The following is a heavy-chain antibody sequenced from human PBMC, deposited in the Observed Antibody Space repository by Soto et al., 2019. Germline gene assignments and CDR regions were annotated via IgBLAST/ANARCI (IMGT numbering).Heavy chain of an antibody. J-gene: IGHJ4*02. D-gene: IGHD1-26*01. CDR3: ARDHHFIVGATTGIFDY. V-gene: IGHV1-18*01. CDR1: GYTFTSYG. CDR2: ISAYNGNT. Sequence: ASVKVSCKASGYTFTSYGISWVRQAPGQGLEWMGWISAYNGNTNYAQKLQGRVTMTTDTSTSTAYMELRSLRSDDTAVYYCARDHHFIVGATTGIFDYWGQGTLVTVSS.